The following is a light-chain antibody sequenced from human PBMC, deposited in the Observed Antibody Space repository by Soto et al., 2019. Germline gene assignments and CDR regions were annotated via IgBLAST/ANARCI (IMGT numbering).Light chain of an antibody. CDR2: KAS. CDR1: QSIITS. J-gene: IGKJ1*01. Sequence: DIQMTQSPSTLSASVGDRFTITCRASQSIITSLAWYQQKPGKAPKLLIYKASSLQSGVPSRFSGSGSGTDFTLTISSMKHDDFATYYCQQYNSYTRTYGQGTKVEIK. CDR3: QQYNSYTRT. V-gene: IGKV1-5*03.